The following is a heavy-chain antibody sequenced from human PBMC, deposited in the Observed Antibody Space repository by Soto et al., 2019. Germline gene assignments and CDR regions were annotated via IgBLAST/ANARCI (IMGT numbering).Heavy chain of an antibody. D-gene: IGHD3-3*01. CDR2: ISAYNGNT. V-gene: IGHV1-18*01. CDR1: GYTFTSYG. Sequence: QVQLVQSGAEVKKPGASVKVSCKASGYTFTSYGISWVRQAPGQGLEWMGWISAYNGNTNYAQKLQGRVTMTTDTSTSTDYMELRSLRSDDTAVYYCASSHVDDFWSGYPVIYFDYWGQGTLVTVSS. J-gene: IGHJ4*02. CDR3: ASSHVDDFWSGYPVIYFDY.